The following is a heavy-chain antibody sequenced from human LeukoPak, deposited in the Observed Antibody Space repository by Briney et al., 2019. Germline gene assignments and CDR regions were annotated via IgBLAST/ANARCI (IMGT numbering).Heavy chain of an antibody. CDR3: ARGTSGDHNS. D-gene: IGHD1-26*01. J-gene: IGHJ4*02. V-gene: IGHV3-66*01. CDR2: IYSGGST. CDR1: GFTFRRYG. Sequence: PGGSLRLSCAGSGFTFRRYGMTWVRQAPGKGLEWVSLIYSGGSTYYADSVKGRFTISRDNSKNTLYLQMNSLRAEDTAVYYCARGTSGDHNSGGQGTLVTVSS.